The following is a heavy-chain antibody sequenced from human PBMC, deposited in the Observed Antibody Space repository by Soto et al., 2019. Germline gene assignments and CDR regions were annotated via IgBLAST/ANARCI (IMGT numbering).Heavy chain of an antibody. V-gene: IGHV3-15*07. D-gene: IGHD3-22*01. Sequence: PGGSLRLSCAASGFTFSNAWMNWVRQAPGKGLEWVGRIKSKTDGGTTDYAAPVKGRFTISRDDSKNTLYLQMNSLKTEDTAVYYCTTLVDYYYDSSGYYFYFDYWGQGTLVTVSS. CDR2: IKSKTDGGTT. CDR3: TTLVDYYYDSSGYYFYFDY. CDR1: GFTFSNAW. J-gene: IGHJ4*02.